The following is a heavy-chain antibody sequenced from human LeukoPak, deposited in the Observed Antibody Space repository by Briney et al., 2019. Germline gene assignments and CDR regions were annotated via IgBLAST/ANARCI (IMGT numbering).Heavy chain of an antibody. J-gene: IGHJ4*02. V-gene: IGHV1-46*01. CDR2: INPSGGTT. Sequence: ASVKVSCKASGYTFTSYYIHWVRQAPGQGLEWMGIINPSGGTTSYAQKFQGGVTMTTDTSTSTAYMELRSLRSDDTAVYYCAGVWFGEFSPGDYWGQGTLVTVSS. D-gene: IGHD3-10*01. CDR1: GYTFTSYY. CDR3: AGVWFGEFSPGDY.